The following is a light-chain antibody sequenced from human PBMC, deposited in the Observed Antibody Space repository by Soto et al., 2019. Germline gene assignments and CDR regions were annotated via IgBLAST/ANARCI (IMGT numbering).Light chain of an antibody. CDR3: MQVLQTPLT. V-gene: IGKV2-28*01. Sequence: DIVMTQSPLSLPVTPGEPASISCRSSQSLLHSNGRNFLDWYQQKPGQSPQLLIYLGSNRASGVPDRFSGSGSGTDFTRKISRVEAEDVGVYYCMQVLQTPLTVGGGTKVEV. CDR2: LGS. J-gene: IGKJ4*01. CDR1: QSLLHSNGRNF.